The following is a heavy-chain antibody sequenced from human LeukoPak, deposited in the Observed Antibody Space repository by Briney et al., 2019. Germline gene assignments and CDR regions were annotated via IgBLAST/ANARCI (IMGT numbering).Heavy chain of an antibody. CDR1: GYTFSGYR. CDR2: ISPKSGGT. V-gene: IGHV1-2*02. Sequence: GASVKVSCKASGYTFSGYRIHWVRQTPEQGLEWMGWISPKSGGTKYAEKFQGRVTLTRDTSNSTAFMDLKRLRSDDTAVYYCARLIIGDNALDMWGQGTMVTVSS. J-gene: IGHJ3*02. CDR3: ARLIIGDNALDM. D-gene: IGHD2/OR15-2a*01.